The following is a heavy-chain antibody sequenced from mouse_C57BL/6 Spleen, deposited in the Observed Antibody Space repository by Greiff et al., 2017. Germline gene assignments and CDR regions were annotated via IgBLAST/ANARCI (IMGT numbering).Heavy chain of an antibody. CDR2: IDPNSGGT. J-gene: IGHJ4*01. Sequence: QVHVKQPGAELVKPGASVKLSCKASGYTFTSYWMHWVKQRPGRGLEWIGRIDPNSGGTKYNEKFKSKATLTVDKPSSTAYMQLSSLTSEDSAVYYCAKGDDDGTAYAMDYWGQGTSVTVSS. D-gene: IGHD1-2*01. V-gene: IGHV1-72*01. CDR3: AKGDDDGTAYAMDY. CDR1: GYTFTSYW.